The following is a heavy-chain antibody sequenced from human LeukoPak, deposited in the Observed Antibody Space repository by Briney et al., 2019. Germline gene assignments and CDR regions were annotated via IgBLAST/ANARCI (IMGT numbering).Heavy chain of an antibody. CDR2: IYPSGGRT. J-gene: IGHJ5*02. Sequence: GASVKVSCKASGASFINYYIHWVRQAPGQGLEWVGLIYPSGGRTKYAQKFQGRVTMTTDTSTSTVYMELSSLRSEDTAIYYCARDVPHNCFDPWGQGTLVTVSP. CDR1: GASFINYY. V-gene: IGHV1-46*01. CDR3: ARDVPHNCFDP.